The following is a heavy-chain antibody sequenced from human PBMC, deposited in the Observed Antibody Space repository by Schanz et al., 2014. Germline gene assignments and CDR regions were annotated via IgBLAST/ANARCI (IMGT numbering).Heavy chain of an antibody. CDR3: ATDYSGGGCHI. Sequence: QVQLVDSGGGVVQPGRSLRLSCAASGFKFSIYAMHWVRQAPGKGLEWVAVISYDGRSKDYADSVKGRFTISRDNSKNTLYLQMNSLRAEDTALYFCATDYSGGGCHIWGQGTMVTVSS. D-gene: IGHD6-19*01. V-gene: IGHV3-30*04. J-gene: IGHJ3*02. CDR1: GFKFSIYA. CDR2: ISYDGRSK.